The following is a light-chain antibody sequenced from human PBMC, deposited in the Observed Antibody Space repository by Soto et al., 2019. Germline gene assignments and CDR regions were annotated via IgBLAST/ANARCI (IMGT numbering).Light chain of an antibody. CDR3: SSYTTSYTQV. CDR1: GSDVGGYNY. Sequence: QSALTQPASVSGSPGQSITISCTGSGSDVGGYNYVSWYQHHPGKVPKLMIYEVSSRPSGVSNRFSGSKSGNTASLSISGLQAEDEADYYCSSYTTSYTQVFGGGTKVTVL. V-gene: IGLV2-14*01. J-gene: IGLJ3*02. CDR2: EVS.